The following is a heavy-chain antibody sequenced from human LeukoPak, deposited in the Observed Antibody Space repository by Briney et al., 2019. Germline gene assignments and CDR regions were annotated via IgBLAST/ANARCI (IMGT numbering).Heavy chain of an antibody. D-gene: IGHD5-12*01. J-gene: IGHJ3*02. CDR1: GGSISSSSYY. CDR2: IYYSGST. CDR3: ARFEYSGYDYAFDI. Sequence: PSETLSLTCTVSGGSISSSSYYWGWIRQPPGKGLEWIGSIYYSGSTYYNPSLKSRVTKSVDTSKNQFSLKLRSVTAADTAVYYCARFEYSGYDYAFDIWGQGTMVTVSS. V-gene: IGHV4-39*01.